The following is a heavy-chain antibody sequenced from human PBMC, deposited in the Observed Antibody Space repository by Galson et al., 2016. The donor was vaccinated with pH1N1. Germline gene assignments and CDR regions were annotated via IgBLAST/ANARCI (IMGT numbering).Heavy chain of an antibody. CDR1: GFTFGDYS. V-gene: IGHV3-49*04. J-gene: IGHJ6*04. Sequence: SLRLSCAASGFTFGDYSLNWVRQAPGKGLEWVGFIRSNAFGGTTAYAASVKGRFTVSRDDSKNIAYLQMNSLKTEDTAVYYCSRDLPYYYESGKDRGLVDVWGKGTTVIVSS. CDR2: IRSNAFGGTT. CDR3: SRDLPYYYESGKDRGLVDV. D-gene: IGHD3-10*01.